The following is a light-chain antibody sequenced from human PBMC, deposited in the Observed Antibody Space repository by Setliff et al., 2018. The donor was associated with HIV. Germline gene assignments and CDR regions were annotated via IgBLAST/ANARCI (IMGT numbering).Light chain of an antibody. CDR3: SSYTSANTYV. CDR1: STDIGSYNY. J-gene: IGLJ1*01. V-gene: IGLV2-14*03. Sequence: SVLAQPASVSGSPGQSITISCTGTSTDIGSYNYVSWYQQHSGKAPKLMIYDVSQRPSRDSSRFSGSKSGDTASLTISGLQAEDEADYYCSSYTSANTYVFGTGTKVTVL. CDR2: DVS.